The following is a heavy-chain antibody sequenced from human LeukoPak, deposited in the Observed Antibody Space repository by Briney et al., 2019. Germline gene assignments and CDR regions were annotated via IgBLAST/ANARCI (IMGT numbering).Heavy chain of an antibody. CDR1: GFIFSNYG. J-gene: IGHJ4*02. D-gene: IGHD5-18*01. CDR2: ISYDGSNK. Sequence: GGSLRLSCAGSGFIFSNYGMHWVRQAPGKGLEWVAVISYDGSNKYYADSVKGRFTISRDNSKNTLYLQMNSLRAEDTAVYYCAKDQGYSYGYGVFDYWGQGTLVTVSS. V-gene: IGHV3-30*18. CDR3: AKDQGYSYGYGVFDY.